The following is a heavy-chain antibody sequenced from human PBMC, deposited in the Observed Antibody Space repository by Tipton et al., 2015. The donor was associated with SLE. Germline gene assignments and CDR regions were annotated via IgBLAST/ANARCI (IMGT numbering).Heavy chain of an antibody. V-gene: IGHV4-61*02. D-gene: IGHD7-27*01. Sequence: LRLSCTVSGGSISSGSYYWSWIRQPAGKGLEWIGRIYTSGSTKYNPSLKSRVTISVDTSKNQFSLKLSPVTAADTAVYYCARAKLGFFFDYWGQGTLVTVSS. CDR3: ARAKLGFFFDY. CDR2: IYTSGST. J-gene: IGHJ4*02. CDR1: GGSISSGSYY.